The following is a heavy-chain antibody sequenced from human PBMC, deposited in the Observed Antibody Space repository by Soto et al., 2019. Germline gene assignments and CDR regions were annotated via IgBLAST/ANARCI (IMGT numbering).Heavy chain of an antibody. J-gene: IGHJ4*02. CDR3: ARDTANYYGSGSYYNVAYYFDY. V-gene: IGHV3-11*01. CDR2: IRSSGSTI. CDR1: GFTFSDYY. Sequence: QVQLVESGGGLVKPGGSLRLSCAASGFTFSDYYMSWIRQAPGKGLEWVSYIRSSGSTIYYADSVKGRFTISRDNAKNSLYLQMNSLRAEDTAVYYCARDTANYYGSGSYYNVAYYFDYWGQGTLVTVSS. D-gene: IGHD3-10*01.